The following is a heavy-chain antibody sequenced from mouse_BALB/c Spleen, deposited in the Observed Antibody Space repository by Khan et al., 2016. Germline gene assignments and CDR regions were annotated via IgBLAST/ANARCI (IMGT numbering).Heavy chain of an antibody. J-gene: IGHJ4*01. CDR3: AKGGRAMDY. V-gene: IGHV1-87*01. CDR2: IYPGDGDT. CDR1: GYTFTKYW. Sequence: QVQLKQSGAELARPGASVKLSCKASGYTFTKYWMQWVKQRPGQGLEWIGAIYPGDGDTRYTQKFKGKATLTADKSSSTAYMQLSSLASEDSAVDYCAKGGRAMDYWGQGTSVTVSS.